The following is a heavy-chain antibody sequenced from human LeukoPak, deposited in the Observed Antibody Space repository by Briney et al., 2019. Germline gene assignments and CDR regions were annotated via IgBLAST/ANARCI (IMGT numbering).Heavy chain of an antibody. D-gene: IGHD6-13*01. CDR1: GGSFSGYY. J-gene: IGHJ4*02. V-gene: IGHV4-34*01. CDR2: INHSGST. Sequence: SETLSLTCAVYGGSFSGYYWSWIRQPPGKGLEWIGEINHSGSTNYNPSLKSRVTILVDTSKNQFSLKLSSVTAADTAVYYCARGLRYSSSWYSYWGQGTLVTVSS. CDR3: ARGLRYSSSWYSY.